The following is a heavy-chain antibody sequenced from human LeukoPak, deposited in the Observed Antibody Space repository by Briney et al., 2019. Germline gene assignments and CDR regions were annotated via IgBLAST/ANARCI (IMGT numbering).Heavy chain of an antibody. CDR1: GYTFTGYY. D-gene: IGHD2-8*01. J-gene: IGHJ6*02. CDR2: INPNSGGT. CDR3: ARDLVLMVYHYGMDV. V-gene: IGHV1-2*02. Sequence: ASVKVSCKASGYTFTGYYMHWVRQAPGQGLEWMGWINPNSGGTNYAQKFQGRVTMTRDTSISTAYMELSRLRPDDTAVYYCARDLVLMVYHYGMDVWGQGTTVTVSS.